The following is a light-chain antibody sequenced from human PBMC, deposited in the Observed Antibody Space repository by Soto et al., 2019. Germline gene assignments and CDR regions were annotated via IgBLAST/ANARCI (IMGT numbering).Light chain of an antibody. CDR3: QRYDSLRT. Sequence: EIVLTQSPGTLSLSPGERATLSCRASQTVRDNYLAWYQQNPGQAPRLLIYDASSRATGIPDRFSGGGSGTDFTLTITRLEAEDFAMYYCQRYDSLRTFGQGTKVDIK. CDR1: QTVRDNY. V-gene: IGKV3-20*01. J-gene: IGKJ1*01. CDR2: DAS.